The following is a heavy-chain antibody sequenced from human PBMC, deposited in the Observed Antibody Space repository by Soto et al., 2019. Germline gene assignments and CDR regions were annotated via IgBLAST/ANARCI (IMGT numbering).Heavy chain of an antibody. Sequence: EVQLVESGGGLVKPGGSLRLSCAASGFTFSNAWMSWVRQAPGKGLEWVGRIKSKTDGGTTDYAAPVKGRFTIPRDDSNNTLYLQMNSLKTEDTAVYYCTAPYSSSSSFDYWGQGTLVTVSS. CDR1: GFTFSNAW. CDR2: IKSKTDGGTT. J-gene: IGHJ4*02. V-gene: IGHV3-15*01. D-gene: IGHD6-6*01. CDR3: TAPYSSSSSFDY.